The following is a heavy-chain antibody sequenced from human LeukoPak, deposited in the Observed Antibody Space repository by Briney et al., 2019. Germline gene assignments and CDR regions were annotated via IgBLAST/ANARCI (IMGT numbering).Heavy chain of an antibody. V-gene: IGHV3-66*01. CDR1: GFTVSSNY. CDR2: IYSGGIT. Sequence: GGSLRLSCAASGFTVSSNYMSWVRQAPGKGLEWVSVIYSGGITYYADSVKGRFTISRDNSKNTLYLQMNSLRAEDTAVYYCALLFAGSGYLSFDHWGQGTLVTVSS. CDR3: ALLFAGSGYLSFDH. J-gene: IGHJ4*02. D-gene: IGHD3-22*01.